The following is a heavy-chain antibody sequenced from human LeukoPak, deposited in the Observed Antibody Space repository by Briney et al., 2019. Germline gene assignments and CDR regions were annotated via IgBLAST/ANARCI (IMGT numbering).Heavy chain of an antibody. Sequence: GGSLRLSCTTSGFLFRSYWMSWVRQAPGEGLEWVANIQQDGSVQYYADSVKGRFTISRDNAKSSLYLQMNSLRAEDTAVYYCARDPRLYYYGSGSLTYYYGMDVWGQGTTVTVSS. D-gene: IGHD3-10*01. CDR2: IQQDGSVQ. CDR3: ARDPRLYYYGSGSLTYYYGMDV. CDR1: GFLFRSYW. J-gene: IGHJ6*02. V-gene: IGHV3-7*01.